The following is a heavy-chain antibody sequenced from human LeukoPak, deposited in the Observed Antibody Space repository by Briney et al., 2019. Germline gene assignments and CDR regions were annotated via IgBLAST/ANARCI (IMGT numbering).Heavy chain of an antibody. V-gene: IGHV3-48*02. J-gene: IGHJ4*02. CDR1: GFTFSDYS. CDR2: ISHSGSAI. Sequence: GGPLRLPCAASGFTFSDYSMNWVRKAPGKGLEWLSYISHSGSAIHYADSVKGRFTVSSDSAKYSLYLQMNSLRDEDTAVYYCVRAYSGYDWGFDYWGQGTLVTVSS. CDR3: VRAYSGYDWGFDY. D-gene: IGHD5-12*01.